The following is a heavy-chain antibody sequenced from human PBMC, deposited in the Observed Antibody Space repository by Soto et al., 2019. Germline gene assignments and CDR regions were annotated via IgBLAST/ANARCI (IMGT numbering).Heavy chain of an antibody. D-gene: IGHD6-13*01. CDR1: GDSVPSNSAA. V-gene: IGHV6-1*01. Sequence: PSQTLSLTCAISGDSVPSNSAAWNWIRQSPSRGLEWLGRIYYRSKWDNDYAVSVKSRITINPDTSKNQFSLLLNSVTPEDTALYFCARYSSRLSQYAFDMWGQGTMVTVSS. J-gene: IGHJ3*02. CDR3: ARYSSRLSQYAFDM. CDR2: IYYRSKWDN.